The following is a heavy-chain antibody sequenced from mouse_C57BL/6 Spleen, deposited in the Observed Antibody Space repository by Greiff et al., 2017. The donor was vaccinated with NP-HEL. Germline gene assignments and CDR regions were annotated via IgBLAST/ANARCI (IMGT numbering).Heavy chain of an antibody. J-gene: IGHJ1*03. CDR3: ARVYGSSLWYFDV. Sequence: QVQLQQSGPELVKPGASVKLSCKASGYTFTSYDINWVKQRPGQGLEWIGWIYPRDGSTKYNEKFKGKGALTVDTSSSTAYMELHSLTSEDSAVYFCARVYGSSLWYFDVWGTGTTVTVSS. V-gene: IGHV1-85*01. D-gene: IGHD1-1*01. CDR2: IYPRDGST. CDR1: GYTFTSYD.